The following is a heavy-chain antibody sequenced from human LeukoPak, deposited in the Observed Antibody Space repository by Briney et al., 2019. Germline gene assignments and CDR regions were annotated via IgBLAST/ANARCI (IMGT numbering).Heavy chain of an antibody. CDR3: AVHYYYTDV. CDR2: IKQDGSEK. J-gene: IGHJ6*03. CDR1: GYIFTSCS. V-gene: IGHV3-7*01. Sequence: GESLKISCKGSGYIFTSCSIGWVRQAPGKGLEWVANIKQDGSEKYYVDSVKGRFTISRDNAKNSLYLQMNSLRAEDTAVYYCAVHYYYTDVWGKGTTVTVSS.